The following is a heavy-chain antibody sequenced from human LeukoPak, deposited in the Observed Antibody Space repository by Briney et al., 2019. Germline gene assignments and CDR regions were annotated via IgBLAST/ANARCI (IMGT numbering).Heavy chain of an antibody. V-gene: IGHV3-30*04. J-gene: IGHJ4*02. Sequence: GGSLRLSCAASGFTFSSYAMSWVRQAPGKGLEWVAVISYDGSNKYYADSVKGRFTISRDNSKNTLYLQMNSLRAEDTAVYYCAREPTYYYDSSGNYWGQGTLVTVSS. CDR3: AREPTYYYDSSGNY. D-gene: IGHD3-22*01. CDR2: ISYDGSNK. CDR1: GFTFSSYA.